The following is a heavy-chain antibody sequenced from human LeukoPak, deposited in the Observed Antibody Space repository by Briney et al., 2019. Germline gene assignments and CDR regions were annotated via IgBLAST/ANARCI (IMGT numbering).Heavy chain of an antibody. J-gene: IGHJ1*01. V-gene: IGHV3-66*01. CDR2: IYSGGST. Sequence: GGSLRLSCAASGFTVSSNYMSWVRQAPGKGLEWVSVIYSGGSTYYADSVKGRFTISRDNSKNTLYLQMNSPRAEDTAVYYCTVTTTVTLAEYFQHWGQGTLVTVSS. CDR1: GFTVSSNY. CDR3: TVTTTVTLAEYFQH. D-gene: IGHD4-17*01.